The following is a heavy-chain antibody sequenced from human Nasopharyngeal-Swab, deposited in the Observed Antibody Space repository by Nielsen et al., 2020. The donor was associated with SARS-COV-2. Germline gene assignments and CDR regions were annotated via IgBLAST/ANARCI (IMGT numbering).Heavy chain of an antibody. CDR3: ARHASGYSSAVGWFDP. J-gene: IGHJ5*02. CDR1: GVSYDFMEAFY. Sequence: GSLRLSCTVSGVSYDFMEAFYWGWIRQPPGKGLEWIGSIYYSGSTYYNPSLKSRVTISVDTSKNQFSLKLSSVTAADTAVYYCARHASGYSSAVGWFDPWGQGTLVTVSS. D-gene: IGHD6-19*01. CDR2: IYYSGST. V-gene: IGHV4-39*01.